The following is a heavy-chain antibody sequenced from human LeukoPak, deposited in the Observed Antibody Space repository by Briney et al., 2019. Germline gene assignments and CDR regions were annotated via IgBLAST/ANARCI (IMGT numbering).Heavy chain of an antibody. V-gene: IGHV3-23*01. Sequence: GGSLRLSCAASGFTFSSYAMSWVRQAPGKGLEWVSAISGSGGSTYYADSVKGRFTISRDNSENTLYLQMNSLRAEDTAVYYCAKAYSGYDFGDYWGQGTLVTVSS. CDR2: ISGSGGST. CDR1: GFTFSSYA. CDR3: AKAYSGYDFGDY. J-gene: IGHJ4*02. D-gene: IGHD5-12*01.